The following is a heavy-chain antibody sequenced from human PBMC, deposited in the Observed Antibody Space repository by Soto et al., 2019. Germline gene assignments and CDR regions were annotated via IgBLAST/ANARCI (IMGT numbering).Heavy chain of an antibody. Sequence: QVQLVQSGAEVKKPGSSVKVSCKASGGTFSSYAISWVRQAPGQGLEWMGGIIPIVGTANYAQKFQGRVTISADESTSTAYMGLSSLRSEDTAVYYCARDPKGIAARRVAYYYCGMDVWGQGTTVTVSS. CDR1: GGTFSSYA. CDR3: ARDPKGIAARRVAYYYCGMDV. CDR2: IIPIVGTA. V-gene: IGHV1-69*01. J-gene: IGHJ6*02. D-gene: IGHD6-6*01.